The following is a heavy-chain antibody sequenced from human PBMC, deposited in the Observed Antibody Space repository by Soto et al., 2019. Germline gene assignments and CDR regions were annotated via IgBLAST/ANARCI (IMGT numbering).Heavy chain of an antibody. J-gene: IGHJ5*02. V-gene: IGHV3-74*01. CDR1: GLTLSGYW. CDR3: ARSDWFDP. Sequence: GGSLRLSCAASGLTLSGYWMHWVRQAPGKGLVWVSRIKSDGSSTSYADSVKGRFTISRDNAKNTLYLQMNSLRTEDTAVYYCARSDWFDPWGQGTLVTVSS. CDR2: IKSDGSST.